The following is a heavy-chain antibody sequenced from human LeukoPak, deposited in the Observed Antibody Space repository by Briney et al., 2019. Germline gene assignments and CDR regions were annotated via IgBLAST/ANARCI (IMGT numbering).Heavy chain of an antibody. CDR2: IYYSGST. V-gene: IGHV4-59*01. D-gene: IGHD3-16*01. CDR1: GGSISSYY. CDR3: ARGAVSGNYDYYDGMDV. Sequence: SETLSLTCTVSGGSISSYYWTWIRQPPGKGLEWIGHIYYSGSTNYSPSLKSRVTISVDTSKNQFSLKLSSVTAADTAVYYCARGAVSGNYDYYDGMDVWGQGTTVTVSS. J-gene: IGHJ6*02.